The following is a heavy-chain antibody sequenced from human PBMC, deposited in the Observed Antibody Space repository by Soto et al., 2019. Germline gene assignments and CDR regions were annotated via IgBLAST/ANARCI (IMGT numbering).Heavy chain of an antibody. Sequence: EVQLLESGGGLVQPGGSLRLSCAASGFTFSNYAMSWVRQAPGKGLEWVSGISGGGGSSYYADSVKGRFTISRDNSKNTLYLQMDSLRADGLAVYYCAHNCGVDCHSVFFYWGQGTLVIVSS. CDR2: ISGGGGSS. J-gene: IGHJ4*02. V-gene: IGHV3-23*01. CDR1: GFTFSNYA. D-gene: IGHD2-21*02. CDR3: AHNCGVDCHSVFFY.